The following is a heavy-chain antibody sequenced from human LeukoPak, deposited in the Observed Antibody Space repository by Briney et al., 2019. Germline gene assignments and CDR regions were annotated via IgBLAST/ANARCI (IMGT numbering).Heavy chain of an antibody. V-gene: IGHV3-7*04. CDR2: INQDGSEQ. Sequence: GGSLRLSFAASGXTFSRYCMSWVRQAPGKGLEWVASINQDGSEQYYVDSVKGRFTISRDNTKNSLFLQMNTLRAEDTAVYYCARDRYGEPFDYWGQGTLVIVSS. CDR3: ARDRYGEPFDY. CDR1: GXTFSRYC. J-gene: IGHJ4*02. D-gene: IGHD4-17*01.